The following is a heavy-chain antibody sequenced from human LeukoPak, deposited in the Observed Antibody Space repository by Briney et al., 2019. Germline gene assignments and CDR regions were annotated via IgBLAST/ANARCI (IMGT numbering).Heavy chain of an antibody. CDR2: INYSGST. CDR1: GDSISSHY. J-gene: IGHJ4*02. D-gene: IGHD3-22*01. CDR3: ARLNYYDSSGYYYGEFYY. V-gene: IGHV4-59*11. Sequence: SETLSLTCTVSGDSISSHYWSWIRQPPGKGLEWLGYINYSGSTNYNPSLKSRVTISVDTSKNQFSLKLSSVTAADTAVYYCARLNYYDSSGYYYGEFYYWGQGTLVTVSS.